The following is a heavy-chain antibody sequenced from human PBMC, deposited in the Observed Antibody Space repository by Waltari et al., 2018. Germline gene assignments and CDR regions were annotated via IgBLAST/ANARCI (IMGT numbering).Heavy chain of an antibody. CDR3: ARKGTGYSSGWYWVAAFDI. J-gene: IGHJ3*02. V-gene: IGHV4-34*01. CDR2: INHSGST. Sequence: QVQLQQWGAGLLKPSETLSLTCAVYGGSFSGYYWSWIRQPPGTGLEWIGEINHSGSTNYNPSLKSRVTISVDTSKNQFSLKLSSVTAADTAVYYCARKGTGYSSGWYWVAAFDIWGQGTMVTVSS. D-gene: IGHD6-19*01. CDR1: GGSFSGYY.